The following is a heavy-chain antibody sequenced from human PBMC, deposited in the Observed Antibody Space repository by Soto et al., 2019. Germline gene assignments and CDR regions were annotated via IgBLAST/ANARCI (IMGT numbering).Heavy chain of an antibody. CDR1: GFSLSDYA. D-gene: IGHD3-3*01. Sequence: EVQLMESGGGLVKPGGTLRLSCVGSGFSLSDYAMSWVRQIPGKGLEWVSAISASGGSIFYADSVKGRFTISRDLRNKPLFFQNNPLKAEDTAFYFCAKDGSGTYYRFFDTWGQGALVTVSS. CDR3: AKDGSGTYYRFFDT. CDR2: ISASGGSI. V-gene: IGHV3-23*01. J-gene: IGHJ4*02.